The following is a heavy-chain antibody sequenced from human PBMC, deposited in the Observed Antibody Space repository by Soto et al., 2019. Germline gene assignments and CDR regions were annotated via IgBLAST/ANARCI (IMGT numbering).Heavy chain of an antibody. J-gene: IGHJ4*02. V-gene: IGHV3-30-3*01. CDR2: ISYDGSNK. CDR3: TSTVNHGGREDY. Sequence: QVQLVESGGGVVQPGRSLRLSCVASGFTFSSYAMHWVRQAPGKGLEWVAVISYDGSNKYYADSVKGRFTISRDNSKNTLYLQMNSLRAEDTAVYYCTSTVNHGGREDYWGQGTLVTVSS. D-gene: IGHD4-17*01. CDR1: GFTFSSYA.